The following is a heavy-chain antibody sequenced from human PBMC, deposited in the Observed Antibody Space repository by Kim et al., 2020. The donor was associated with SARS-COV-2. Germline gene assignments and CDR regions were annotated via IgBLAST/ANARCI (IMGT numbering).Heavy chain of an antibody. V-gene: IGHV5-51*01. D-gene: IGHD3-10*01. J-gene: IGHJ5*02. Sequence: RYSPSFQGQVTNSADKSISTAYLQWSSLKASDTAMYYCARHSTMDPWFDPWGQGTLVTVSS. CDR3: ARHSTMDPWFDP.